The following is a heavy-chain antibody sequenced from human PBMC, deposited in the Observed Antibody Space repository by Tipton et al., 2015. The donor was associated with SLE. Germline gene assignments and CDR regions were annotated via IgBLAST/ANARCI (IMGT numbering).Heavy chain of an antibody. CDR3: ARHISVTGQRGFDY. D-gene: IGHD6-19*01. J-gene: IGHJ4*02. CDR1: GGTFSTDA. Sequence: QLVQSGPEVKKPGSSVKVSCKTSGGTFSTDAISWVRQAPGQGLEWMGGITPIFGIGNYAKKFQARVTITADESTSPAYMELSSLRSEDTAVYYCARHISVTGQRGFDYWGQGTLITVSS. CDR2: ITPIFGIG. V-gene: IGHV1-69*01.